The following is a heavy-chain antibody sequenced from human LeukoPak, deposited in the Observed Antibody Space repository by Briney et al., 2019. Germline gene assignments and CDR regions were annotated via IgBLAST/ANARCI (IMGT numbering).Heavy chain of an antibody. V-gene: IGHV3-7*01. J-gene: IGHJ4*02. D-gene: IGHD3-3*01. CDR2: IKQDGSEK. CDR1: GFSFSSFW. Sequence: GGSLRLSCAASGFSFSSFWMSWVRQAPGKGLEWVANIKQDGSEKYYADSVKGRFTISRDNAKNSLYLQMNNLRVDDTAVYYCARDGTIFGVIIRYWGQGTLVTVSP. CDR3: ARDGTIFGVIIRY.